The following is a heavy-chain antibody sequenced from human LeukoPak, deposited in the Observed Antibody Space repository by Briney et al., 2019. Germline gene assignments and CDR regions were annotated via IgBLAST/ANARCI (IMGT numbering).Heavy chain of an antibody. CDR2: ISYDGSNK. V-gene: IGHV3-30*18. D-gene: IGHD2-15*01. CDR3: AKKGCSGGSCYYAYYFDY. CDR1: GFTFSSCG. J-gene: IGHJ4*02. Sequence: GRSLRLSCAASGFTFSSCGMHWVRQAPGKGLEWVAVISYDGSNKYYADSVKGRFTISRDNSKNTLYLQMNSLRAEDPALYYSAKKGCSGGSCYYAYYFDYWGQGTLVTASS.